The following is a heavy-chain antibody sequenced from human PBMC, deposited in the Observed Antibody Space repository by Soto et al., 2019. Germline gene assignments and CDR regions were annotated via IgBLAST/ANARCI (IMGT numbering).Heavy chain of an antibody. Sequence: SETLSLTCTVSGGCIGSGDYYWSWIRQPPRKGLEWIGYIYSSGSTNYNPSLKSRVTISVDTSKNQFSLKLRSVTATDTAEYYCARSIVNCYDSIGYYSDWGQGTMVTVSS. D-gene: IGHD3-22*01. V-gene: IGHV4-61*08. CDR3: ARSIVNCYDSIGYYSD. J-gene: IGHJ3*01. CDR1: GGCIGSGDYY. CDR2: IYSSGST.